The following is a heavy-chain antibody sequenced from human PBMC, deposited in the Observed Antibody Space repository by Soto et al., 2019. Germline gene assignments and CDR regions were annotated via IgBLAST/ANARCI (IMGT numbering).Heavy chain of an antibody. D-gene: IGHD4-17*01. CDR1: GFTFSSYS. CDR3: ARDGYGDDPDAFDI. V-gene: IGHV3-48*01. Sequence: PGGSLRLSCAASGFTFSSYSMNWVRQAPGKGLEWVSYISSSSSTIYYADSVKGRFTISRDNAKNSLYLQMNSLRAEDTAVYYCARDGYGDDPDAFDIWGQGTMVTVSS. CDR2: ISSSSSTI. J-gene: IGHJ3*02.